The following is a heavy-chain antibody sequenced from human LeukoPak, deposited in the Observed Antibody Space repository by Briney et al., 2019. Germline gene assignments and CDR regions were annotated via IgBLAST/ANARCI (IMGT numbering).Heavy chain of an antibody. CDR1: GFSFSSSA. D-gene: IGHD1-26*01. V-gene: IGHV3-7*01. Sequence: GGSLRLSCAASGFSFSSSAMSWVRQAPGKGLEWVANIKEDGSEKYYVDSVKGRFTISRDNAKNSLYLQMNSLTAEDTAVYYCARTIRGYWGQGTLVTVSS. J-gene: IGHJ4*02. CDR2: IKEDGSEK. CDR3: ARTIRGY.